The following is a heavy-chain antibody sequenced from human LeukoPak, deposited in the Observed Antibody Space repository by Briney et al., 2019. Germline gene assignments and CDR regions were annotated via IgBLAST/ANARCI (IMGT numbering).Heavy chain of an antibody. CDR1: GFSCSTRG. Sequence: PGGSLRPSCAASGFSCSTRGMSWVRQAPGKGLEWVSAISGNDESTFYADSVKGRFTISRDNSRNTLYLQLSSLSAEDSAIYYCARDRRPARTYSGLFDYWGQGTLVTVSS. J-gene: IGHJ4*02. CDR2: ISGNDEST. CDR3: ARDRRPARTYSGLFDY. D-gene: IGHD5-12*01. V-gene: IGHV3-23*01.